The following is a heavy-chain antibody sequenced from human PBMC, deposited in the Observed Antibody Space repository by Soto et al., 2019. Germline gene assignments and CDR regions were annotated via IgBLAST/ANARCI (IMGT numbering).Heavy chain of an antibody. CDR3: ARQSDGGKFDY. Sequence: GESLKISCQASGYTFSNYWTGWVRQMPGQGLEWMGIINPGDSDTRYNPSLQGQVTFSVDKSITTAYLQWSSLRASDPAMYYCARQSDGGKFDYWGQGTLVTVSS. J-gene: IGHJ4*02. D-gene: IGHD2-15*01. V-gene: IGHV5-51*01. CDR2: INPGDSDT. CDR1: GYTFSNYW.